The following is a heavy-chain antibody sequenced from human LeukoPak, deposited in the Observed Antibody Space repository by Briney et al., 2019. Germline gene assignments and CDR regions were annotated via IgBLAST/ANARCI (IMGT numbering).Heavy chain of an antibody. Sequence: ASVKVSCKASGYTFTGYYMHWVRQAPGQGLEWMGWINPNSGGTNYVQKFQGWVTMTRDTSISTAYMELSRLRSDDTAVYYCARDPSSGSFDYWGQGTLVTVSS. CDR3: ARDPSSGSFDY. CDR2: INPNSGGT. CDR1: GYTFTGYY. D-gene: IGHD3-10*01. V-gene: IGHV1-2*04. J-gene: IGHJ4*02.